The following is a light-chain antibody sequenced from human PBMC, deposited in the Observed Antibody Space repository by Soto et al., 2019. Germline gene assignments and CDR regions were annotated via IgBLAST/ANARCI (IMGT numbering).Light chain of an antibody. CDR1: HGISSH. V-gene: IGKV3-20*01. CDR3: QQYGSSPIT. J-gene: IGKJ5*01. CDR2: GAS. Sequence: EIVLTQSPATLSLSPGERATLSCRASHGISSHLAWYQQKPGQPPRLLIYGASTRATGVPARFSGSGSGTDFTLTISRLEPEDFAVYYCQQYGSSPITFGQGTRLEIK.